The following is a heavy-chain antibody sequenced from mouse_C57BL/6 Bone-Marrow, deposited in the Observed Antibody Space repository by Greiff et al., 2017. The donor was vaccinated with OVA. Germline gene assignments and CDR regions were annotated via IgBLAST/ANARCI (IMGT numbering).Heavy chain of an antibody. V-gene: IGHV5-9*01. J-gene: IGHJ3*01. CDR1: GFTFSSYT. CDR2: ISGGGGNT. CDR3: ARLTGTRAY. D-gene: IGHD4-1*01. Sequence: EVMLVESGGGLVKPGGSLKLSCAASGFTFSSYTMSWVRQTPEKRLEWVATISGGGGNTYYPDSVKGRFTISRDNAKNTLYLQMSSLRSEDTAWYYCARLTGTRAYWGQGTLVTVSA.